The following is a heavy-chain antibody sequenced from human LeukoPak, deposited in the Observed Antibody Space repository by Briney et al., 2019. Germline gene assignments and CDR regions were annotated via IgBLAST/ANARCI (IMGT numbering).Heavy chain of an antibody. D-gene: IGHD3-10*01. J-gene: IGHJ4*01. V-gene: IGHV3-23*01. CDR3: AKMTDARGRYGSGSH. Sequence: GGSLRLSCAASGFTFSNFAMRWVRQAPGKGLEGVSSITDSGVSTFYADSLSGRFTISRDNSRNTLYLQMKNLRAADTATYYCAKMTDARGRYGSGSHWGQGTLVAVSS. CDR2: ITDSGVST. CDR1: GFTFSNFA.